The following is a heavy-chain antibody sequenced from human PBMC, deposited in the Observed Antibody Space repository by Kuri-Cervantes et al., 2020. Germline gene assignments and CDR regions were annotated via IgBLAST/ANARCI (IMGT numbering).Heavy chain of an antibody. CDR2: IYYSGST. CDR3: ARMEYQLLHQTNWFDP. V-gene: IGHV4-39*01. D-gene: IGHD2-2*01. Sequence: GSLRLSCTVSGGSISSSSYNWGWIHQPPGKGLEWIGSIYYSGSTYYNPSLKSRVTISVDTSKNQFSLKLSSVTAADTAVYYCARMEYQLLHQTNWFDPWGQGTLVTVSS. J-gene: IGHJ5*02. CDR1: GGSISSSSYN.